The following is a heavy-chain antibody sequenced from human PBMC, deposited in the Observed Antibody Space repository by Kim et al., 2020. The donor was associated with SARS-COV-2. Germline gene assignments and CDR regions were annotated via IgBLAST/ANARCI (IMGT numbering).Heavy chain of an antibody. CDR3: ARYRDGYTTRTGGYYFDY. CDR1: GDRVSSNSAA. Sequence: SQTLSLTCAISGDRVSSNSAAWNWIRQSPSRGLEWLGRTYYRSKWYNDYAVSVKSRITINPDTSKNQFSLQLNSVTPEDTAVYYCARYRDGYTTRTGGYYFDYWGQGTLVTVSS. V-gene: IGHV6-1*01. CDR2: TYYRSKWYN. J-gene: IGHJ4*02. D-gene: IGHD5-12*01.